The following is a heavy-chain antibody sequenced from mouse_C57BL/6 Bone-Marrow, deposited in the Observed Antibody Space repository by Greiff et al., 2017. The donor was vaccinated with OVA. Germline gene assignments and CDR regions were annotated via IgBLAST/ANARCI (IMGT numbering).Heavy chain of an antibody. J-gene: IGHJ1*03. V-gene: IGHV1-64*01. D-gene: IGHD1-1*01. CDR2: IHPNSGST. Sequence: QVQLQQSGAELVKPGASVKLSCKASGYTFTSYWMHWVKQRPGQGLEWIGMIHPNSGSTNYNEKFKSKATLTVDKSSSTAYMQLSSLTSEDSAVYYCARSYGSSYPYWYFDVWGTGTTVTVSS. CDR1: GYTFTSYW. CDR3: ARSYGSSYPYWYFDV.